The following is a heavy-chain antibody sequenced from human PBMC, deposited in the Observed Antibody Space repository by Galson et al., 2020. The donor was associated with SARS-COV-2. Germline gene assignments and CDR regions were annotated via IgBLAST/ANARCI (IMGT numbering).Heavy chain of an antibody. CDR3: AREYGSGWVYFDY. D-gene: IGHD6-19*01. CDR2: ISKDGGNK. Sequence: SLKISCAVSGFTFSSYVMHWVRQAPGKGLEWVAVISKDGGNKYYADSVKGRFTISRDNSKNTLYVQVNSLRAEDTAVYYCAREYGSGWVYFDYWGQGTLVTVSS. CDR1: GFTFSSYV. V-gene: IGHV3-30*03. J-gene: IGHJ4*02.